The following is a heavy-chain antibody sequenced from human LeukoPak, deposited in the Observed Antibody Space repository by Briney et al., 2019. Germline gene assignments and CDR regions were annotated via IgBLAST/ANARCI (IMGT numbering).Heavy chain of an antibody. Sequence: ASVKVSCKASGYTFTSYDINWVRQATGQGLEWMGWMNPNSGNTGYAQKFQGRVTMTRNTSISTAYMELSRLRSDDTAVYYCASHTYYYDSSGYYYPDYWGQGTLVTVSS. CDR3: ASHTYYYDSSGYYYPDY. CDR1: GYTFTSYD. J-gene: IGHJ4*02. CDR2: MNPNSGNT. D-gene: IGHD3-22*01. V-gene: IGHV1-8*01.